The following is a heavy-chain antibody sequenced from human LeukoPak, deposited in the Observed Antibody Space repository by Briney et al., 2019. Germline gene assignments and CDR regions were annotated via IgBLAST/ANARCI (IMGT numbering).Heavy chain of an antibody. CDR3: ARRFLEWGIDY. J-gene: IGHJ4*02. V-gene: IGHV4-59*05. CDR1: GGSISSYY. Sequence: SETLSLTCTVSGGSISSYYWSWIRQPAGKGLEWIGSIYYSGSTYYNPSLKSRVTISVDTSKNQFSLKLSSVTAADTAVYYCARRFLEWGIDYWGQGTLVTVSS. D-gene: IGHD3-3*01. CDR2: IYYSGST.